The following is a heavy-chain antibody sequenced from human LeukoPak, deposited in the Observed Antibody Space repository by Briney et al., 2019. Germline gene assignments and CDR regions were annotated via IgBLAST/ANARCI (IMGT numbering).Heavy chain of an antibody. Sequence: ASVKVSCKTSGYTFTHYYLYWVQQAPGQGLEWMGWINPNSGGTNYAQKFQGRVTMTRDTSISTAYMELSRLRSDDTAVYYCARQGSGWYYFDYWGQGTLVTVSS. CDR3: ARQGSGWYYFDY. CDR1: GYTFTHYY. J-gene: IGHJ4*02. V-gene: IGHV1-2*02. D-gene: IGHD6-19*01. CDR2: INPNSGGT.